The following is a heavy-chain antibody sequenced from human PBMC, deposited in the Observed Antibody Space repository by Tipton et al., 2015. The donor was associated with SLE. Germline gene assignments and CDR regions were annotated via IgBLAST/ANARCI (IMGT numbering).Heavy chain of an antibody. CDR2: INQSGST. Sequence: TLSLTCAVYGGAFSGSYWRWIRQPPWCGLEWVGEINQSGSTSYNPSPKSRVTISVDTSKNQFSRMLGSVTAADTALYYCARGHGRFCPRGRGILVPVPS. CDR3: ARGHGRFCP. D-gene: IGHD3-10*01. J-gene: IGHJ2*01. V-gene: IGHV4-34*01. CDR1: GGAFSGSY.